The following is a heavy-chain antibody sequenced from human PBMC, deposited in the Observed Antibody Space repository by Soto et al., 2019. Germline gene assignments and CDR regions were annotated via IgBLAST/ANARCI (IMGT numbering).Heavy chain of an antibody. V-gene: IGHV4-59*08. CDR2: IYYSGST. J-gene: IGHJ4*02. Sequence: SETLSLTCTVSGGSVSSYYWSWIRQSPGKGLEWIGYIYYSGSTKYKPSLKSRVTISVDTSKNQFSLKVSSATAADTAVYYCARHSNRSYDLYYFDYWGLGALVTVSS. D-gene: IGHD5-12*01. CDR3: ARHSNRSYDLYYFDY. CDR1: GGSVSSYY.